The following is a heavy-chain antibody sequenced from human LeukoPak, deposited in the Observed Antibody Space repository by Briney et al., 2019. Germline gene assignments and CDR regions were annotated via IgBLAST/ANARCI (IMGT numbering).Heavy chain of an antibody. CDR2: ISSSGSTI. J-gene: IGHJ4*02. CDR3: TSKYSSSYDY. CDR1: GFTFSSYE. D-gene: IGHD6-6*01. Sequence: QPGGSLRLSCAASGFTFSSYEMNWVRQAPGKGLEWVSYISSSGSTIYYADSVKGRFTISRDNAKNSLYLQMNSLKTEDTAVYYCTSKYSSSYDYWGQGTLVTVSS. V-gene: IGHV3-48*03.